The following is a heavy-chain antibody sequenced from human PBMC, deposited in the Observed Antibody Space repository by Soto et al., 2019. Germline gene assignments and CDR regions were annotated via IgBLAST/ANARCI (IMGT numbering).Heavy chain of an antibody. D-gene: IGHD6-19*01. J-gene: IGHJ4*02. CDR3: ARDNLGIAVAGTFDY. CDR2: IYYSGST. CDR1: GGSVSSGSYY. V-gene: IGHV4-61*01. Sequence: SETLSLTCTFSGGSVSSGSYYCGWIRQPAGKGLEWIGYIYYSGSTNYNPSLKSRVTISVDTSKNQFSLKLSSVTAADTAVYYCARDNLGIAVAGTFDYWGQGTPVTVSS.